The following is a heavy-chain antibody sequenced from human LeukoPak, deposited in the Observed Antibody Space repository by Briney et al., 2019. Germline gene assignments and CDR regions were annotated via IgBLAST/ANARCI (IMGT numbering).Heavy chain of an antibody. Sequence: GGSLRLSCAASGFTLSNYAMHWVRQAPGKGLGWVAVTSYDGSNEYSADSVKGRLTISRDNSKNTVYLRMNSLRAEDTAVYYCARQDIAAAVTFDYWGQGTLVTVSS. CDR1: GFTLSNYA. J-gene: IGHJ4*02. D-gene: IGHD6-13*01. CDR2: TSYDGSNE. CDR3: ARQDIAAAVTFDY. V-gene: IGHV3-30*04.